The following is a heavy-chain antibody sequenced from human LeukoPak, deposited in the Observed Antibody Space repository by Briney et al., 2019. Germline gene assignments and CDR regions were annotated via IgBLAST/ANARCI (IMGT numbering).Heavy chain of an antibody. J-gene: IGHJ4*02. CDR1: GLTFSNFV. D-gene: IGHD4-11*01. CDR3: GREGGNYVYDY. CDR2: ISPDGTNK. V-gene: IGHV3-30-3*01. Sequence: GGSLSLSCAASGLTFSNFVMHWVGQAPGKGLEWVESISPDGTNKYYADSVKGRFTVSRDNSKTTLYLQVNSLRADDTAVFYCGREGGNYVYDYWGQGTLVTVPS.